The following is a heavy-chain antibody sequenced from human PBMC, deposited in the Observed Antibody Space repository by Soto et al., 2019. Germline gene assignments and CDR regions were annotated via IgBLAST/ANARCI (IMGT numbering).Heavy chain of an antibody. CDR2: IFYGGHT. J-gene: IGHJ4*02. CDR3: ARSPQYSSGWNGGFDY. Sequence: NPSETLSLTCDVSGDFLTTYYWNWIRQSPGKGLEWIGYIFYGGHTNYNPSLRGRATISVDTSKNQFSRKLISGTAADTAVYYCARSPQYSSGWNGGFDYWGQGTLGTGFS. V-gene: IGHV4-59*01. CDR1: GDFLTTYY. D-gene: IGHD6-19*01.